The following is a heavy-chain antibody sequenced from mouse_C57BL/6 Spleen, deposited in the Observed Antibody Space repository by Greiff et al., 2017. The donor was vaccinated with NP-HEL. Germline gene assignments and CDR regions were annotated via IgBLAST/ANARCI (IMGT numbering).Heavy chain of an antibody. CDR3: ARWGDVTWYFDV. D-gene: IGHD3-3*01. CDR2: IYPGDGDT. Sequence: VKLQESGPELVKPGASVKISCKASGYAFSSSWMNWVKQRPGKGLEWIGRIYPGDGDTNYNGKFKGKATLTADKSSSTAYMQLSSLTSEDSAVYFCARWGDVTWYFDVWGTGTTVTVSS. CDR1: GYAFSSSW. J-gene: IGHJ1*03. V-gene: IGHV1-82*01.